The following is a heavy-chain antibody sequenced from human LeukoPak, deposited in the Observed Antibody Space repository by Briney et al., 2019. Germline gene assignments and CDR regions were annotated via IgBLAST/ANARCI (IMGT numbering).Heavy chain of an antibody. CDR2: ISGDSNYI. CDR3: ARVLDDGY. Sequence: GGSLRLSCAASGFTFSIYSFNWVRQAPGKGLEWVSYISGDSNYIYYADSVKGRFTISRDNAKNSLYLQMNSQRVEDTAVYYCARVLDDGYWGQGTLVTVSS. V-gene: IGHV3-21*05. J-gene: IGHJ4*02. CDR1: GFTFSIYS. D-gene: IGHD3-3*01.